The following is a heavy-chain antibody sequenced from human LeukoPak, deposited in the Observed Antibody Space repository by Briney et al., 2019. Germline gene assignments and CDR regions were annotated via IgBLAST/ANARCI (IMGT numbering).Heavy chain of an antibody. V-gene: IGHV3-53*01. CDR3: ARDRSSGWYFGAFDI. Sequence: GGSLRLTCAASGFTVSSNYMSWVRQAPGKGLEWVSIIYNDGSTYYADSVKGRFTISRDNSKNTLYLQMNSLRAEDTAVYYCARDRSSGWYFGAFDIWGQGTMVTVSS. J-gene: IGHJ3*02. D-gene: IGHD6-19*01. CDR2: IYNDGST. CDR1: GFTVSSNY.